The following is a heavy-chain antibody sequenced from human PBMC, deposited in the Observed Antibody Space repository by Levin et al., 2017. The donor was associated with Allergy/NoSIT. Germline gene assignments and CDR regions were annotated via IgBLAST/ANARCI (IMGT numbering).Heavy chain of an antibody. J-gene: IGHJ4*02. CDR1: GFTFSSYW. CDR3: AMYGGYAFAWGY. D-gene: IGHD3-16*01. V-gene: IGHV3-7*01. CDR2: INPDGSEK. Sequence: GGSLRLSCAASGFTFSSYWMSWVRQAPGKGLEWVANINPDGSEKYYVDSVKGRFTISRDNAKNSLYLQMSSLRAEDTAVYYCAMYGGYAFAWGYWGQGTLVTVSS.